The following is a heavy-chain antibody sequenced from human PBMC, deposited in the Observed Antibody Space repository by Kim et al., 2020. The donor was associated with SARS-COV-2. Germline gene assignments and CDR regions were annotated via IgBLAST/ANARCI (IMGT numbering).Heavy chain of an antibody. J-gene: IGHJ6*02. CDR2: TWFDGTNN. D-gene: IGHD3-3*01. CDR1: GFTFNSYG. CDR3: ARESADYDFWSGYLTYYYYGMDV. Sequence: GGSLRLSCAASGFTFNSYGMHWVRQAPGKGLEWVAVTWFDGTNNSYADSVKGRFTISRDNSKNTLYLQMNSLRAEDTTVYYCARESADYDFWSGYLTYYYYGMDVWGQGTTVSVSS. V-gene: IGHV3-33*08.